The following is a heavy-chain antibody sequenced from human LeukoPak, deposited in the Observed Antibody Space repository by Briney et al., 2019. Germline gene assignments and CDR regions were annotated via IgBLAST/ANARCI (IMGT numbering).Heavy chain of an antibody. CDR2: IIPIFGTA. D-gene: IGHD6-6*01. V-gene: IGHV1-69*05. J-gene: IGHJ4*02. CDR3: ATWPYSSSSSGDY. CDR1: GGTFSSYA. Sequence: SVKVSCKASGGTFSSYAISWVRQAPGQGLEWVGGIIPIFGTANYAQKFQGRVTITTDESTSTAYMELSSLRSEDTAVYYCATWPYSSSSSGDYWGQGTLVTVSS.